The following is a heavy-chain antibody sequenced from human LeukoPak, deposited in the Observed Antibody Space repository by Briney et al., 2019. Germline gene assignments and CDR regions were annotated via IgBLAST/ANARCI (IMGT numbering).Heavy chain of an antibody. J-gene: IGHJ5*02. V-gene: IGHV4-38-2*01. CDR3: ARASRPSNSWFDP. CDR1: GHSFSSDSF. D-gene: IGHD6-6*01. Sequence: PSETLSLTCGVSGHSFSSDSFWGWIRQPPGQGLEWIGSIHERGSTFYNPSLKSRVTISIDTSKKQFSLNVNSVTAADTAVYYCARASRPSNSWFDPWGQGTVVTVSS. CDR2: IHERGST.